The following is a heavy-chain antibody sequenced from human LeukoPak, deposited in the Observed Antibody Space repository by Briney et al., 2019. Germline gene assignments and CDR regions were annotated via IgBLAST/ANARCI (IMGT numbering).Heavy chain of an antibody. CDR3: ARRLVEMATIGLYYYYMDV. Sequence: SVKVSCKASGGTFSSYAISWVRQAPGQGLEWMGRIIPILGIANYAQKFQGRVTITADKSTSTAYMELSSLRSEDTAVYYCARRLVEMATIGLYYYYMDVWGKGTTVTVSS. CDR1: GGTFSSYA. D-gene: IGHD5-24*01. V-gene: IGHV1-69*04. J-gene: IGHJ6*03. CDR2: IIPILGIA.